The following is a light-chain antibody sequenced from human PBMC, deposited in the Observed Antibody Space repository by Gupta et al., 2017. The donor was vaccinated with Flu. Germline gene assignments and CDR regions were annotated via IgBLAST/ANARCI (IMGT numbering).Light chain of an antibody. V-gene: IGKV3-11*01. CDR3: RQRTNWLT. CDR2: DAS. J-gene: IGKJ4*01. Sequence: SPATLSLSPGERATRSCRASQSVSSYLPWYHQKPGQAPRLLIYDASTRAPGIPARFSCSRSVTDFTRTISSLEPADFAVYYCRQRTNWLTFGGGTKVEIK. CDR1: QSVSSY.